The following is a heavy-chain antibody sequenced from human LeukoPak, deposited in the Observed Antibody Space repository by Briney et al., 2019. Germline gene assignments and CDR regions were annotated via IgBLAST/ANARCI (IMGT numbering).Heavy chain of an antibody. J-gene: IGHJ4*02. CDR1: GYTFTSYD. D-gene: IGHD6-25*01. CDR3: ARDRRIAAAGTLSY. Sequence: ASVKVSCKASGYTFTSYDINWVRQATGQGLEWMGWMNPNSGNTGYAQKFQGRVTMTRNTPISTAYMELSNLRSEDTAVYYCARDRRIAAAGTLSYWGQGTLVTVSS. V-gene: IGHV1-8*01. CDR2: MNPNSGNT.